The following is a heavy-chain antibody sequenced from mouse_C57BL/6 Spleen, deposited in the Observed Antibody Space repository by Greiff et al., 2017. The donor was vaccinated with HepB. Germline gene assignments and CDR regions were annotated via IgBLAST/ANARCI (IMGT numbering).Heavy chain of an antibody. J-gene: IGHJ3*01. CDR1: GFTFSDYG. CDR2: ISSGSSTI. Sequence: DVQLVESGGGLVKPGGSLKLSCAASGFTFSDYGMHWVRQAPEKGLEWVAYISSGSSTIYYADTVKGRFTISRDNAKNTLFLQMTSLRSEDTAMYYCARPGYYEGFAYWGQGTLVTVSA. CDR3: ARPGYYEGFAY. V-gene: IGHV5-17*01. D-gene: IGHD1-1*01.